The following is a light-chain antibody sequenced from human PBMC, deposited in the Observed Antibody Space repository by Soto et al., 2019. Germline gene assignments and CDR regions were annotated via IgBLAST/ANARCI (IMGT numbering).Light chain of an antibody. V-gene: IGKV1-39*01. Sequence: DIQLTQSPSSLSASVGDRITITCRASQSISTYLNWYQQKTGEAPTLLVYDSSTLQSGVPSRFSGSGFGAEFTLTVSSLQPEDFATYYCQQSYSNHKSTFGQGTKVDIK. CDR2: DSS. CDR3: QQSYSNHKST. CDR1: QSISTY. J-gene: IGKJ1*01.